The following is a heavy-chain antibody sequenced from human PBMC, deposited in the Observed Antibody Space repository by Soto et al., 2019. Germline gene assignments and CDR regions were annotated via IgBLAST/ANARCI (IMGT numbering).Heavy chain of an antibody. CDR2: IKEDGSEE. J-gene: IGHJ4*02. CDR3: ATAISSPFSKFDY. CDR1: GFTFSTYW. Sequence: EVQLVQSGGDLVQPGGSLRLSCVASGFTFSTYWMTWVRQAPGMGLEWVAGIKEDGSEEVYVDSVKGRFSISRDNAKTSRYLQPNSLRGEDTGVYYCATAISSPFSKFDYWGQGPLVTVSS. D-gene: IGHD2-2*01. V-gene: IGHV3-7*01.